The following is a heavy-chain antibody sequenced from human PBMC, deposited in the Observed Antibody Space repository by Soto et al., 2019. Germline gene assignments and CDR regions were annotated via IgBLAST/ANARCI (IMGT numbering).Heavy chain of an antibody. J-gene: IGHJ6*02. CDR2: INPNSGGT. CDR1: GYTFTGYY. D-gene: IGHD3-10*01. Sequence: GASVKVSCKASGYTFTGYYMHWVRQAPGQGLEWMGWINPNSGGTNYAQKFQGRVTMARDTSISTAYMELSRLRSDDTAVYYCARESGFSSITMVRGVGGYYYHGMDVWGQGTTVTVSS. CDR3: ARESGFSSITMVRGVGGYYYHGMDV. V-gene: IGHV1-2*02.